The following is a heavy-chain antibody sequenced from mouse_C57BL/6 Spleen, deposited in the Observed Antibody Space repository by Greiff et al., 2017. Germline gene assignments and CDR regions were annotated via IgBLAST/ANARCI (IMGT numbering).Heavy chain of an antibody. Sequence: EVQLQQPGPALVKPGASVKFPCKASGYTFTDYNMDWVKQSHGKSLEWIGDINPNNGGPNYNQKFKGKSTFTVDKSSSTAYMELRSLTSEDTAVYYCARSGLNWYFDDWGTGTTVTVSS. V-gene: IGHV1-18*01. CDR1: GYTFTDYN. CDR3: ARSGLNWYFDD. D-gene: IGHD3-1*01. J-gene: IGHJ1*03. CDR2: INPNNGGP.